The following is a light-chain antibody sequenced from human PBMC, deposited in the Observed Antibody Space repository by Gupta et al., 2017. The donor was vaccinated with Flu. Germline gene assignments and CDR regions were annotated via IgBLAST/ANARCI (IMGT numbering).Light chain of an antibody. CDR1: RSNIEFNN. CDR2: SNN. CDR3: ASWDDSLTAYV. Sequence: QHVLTQPPSASGPPGQRVTISCSGSRSNIEFNNVNWYQQFPGAAPKLLIYSNNQRPSGVPDRISGSKSGTSASLTISGLQSEDEADYFCASWDDSLTAYVFGAGTKVNVL. V-gene: IGLV1-44*01. J-gene: IGLJ1*01.